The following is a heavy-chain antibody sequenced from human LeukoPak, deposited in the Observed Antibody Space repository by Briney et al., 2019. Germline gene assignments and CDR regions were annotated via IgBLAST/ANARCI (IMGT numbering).Heavy chain of an antibody. Sequence: ASVKISCKVSGYTFTDYYMYWVQQAPGKGLEWMGLVDPEDGETIYAAKFQGRVTITADTTTDTAYMELSSLRSEDTAVYYCATSRLIVVVPAAPLDYWGQGTLVTVSS. D-gene: IGHD2-2*01. CDR2: VDPEDGET. CDR3: ATSRLIVVVPAAPLDY. CDR1: GYTFTDYY. J-gene: IGHJ4*02. V-gene: IGHV1-69-2*01.